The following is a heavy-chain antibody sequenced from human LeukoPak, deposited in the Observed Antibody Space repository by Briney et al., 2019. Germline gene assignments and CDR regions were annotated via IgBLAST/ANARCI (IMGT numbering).Heavy chain of an antibody. CDR3: AKGGERDGTIMNYFDY. V-gene: IGHV3-9*01. CDR2: INWHSANI. J-gene: IGHJ4*02. D-gene: IGHD5-24*01. Sequence: PGGSLRLSCVASGFTFSSYAINWVRQAPGKGLEWVSGINWHSANIAYADSVKGRFTISRDNARNSLFLQMNSLRPDDTAVYYCAKGGERDGTIMNYFDYWGQGTLVTVSS. CDR1: GFTFSSYA.